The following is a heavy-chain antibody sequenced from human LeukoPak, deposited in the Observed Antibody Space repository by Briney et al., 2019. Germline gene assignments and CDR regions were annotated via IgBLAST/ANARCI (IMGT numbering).Heavy chain of an antibody. D-gene: IGHD1-26*01. J-gene: IGHJ3*02. CDR1: GGSFSGYY. Sequence: SETLSLTCAVNGGSFSGYYWTWIRQPPGKGLEWIGEINHSGSTNCNPPLKSRVTISVDTSKNQFSLKLSSVTAADTAVYYCARGWEVSAAFDIWGQGTMVTVSS. CDR3: ARGWEVSAAFDI. CDR2: INHSGST. V-gene: IGHV4-34*01.